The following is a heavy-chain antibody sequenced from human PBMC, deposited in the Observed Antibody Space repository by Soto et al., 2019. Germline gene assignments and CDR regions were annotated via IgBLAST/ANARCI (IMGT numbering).Heavy chain of an antibody. CDR2: IYYSGST. J-gene: IGHJ6*02. V-gene: IGHV4-59*01. CDR1: GGSISSYY. D-gene: IGHD5-18*01. Sequence: QVQLQESGPGLVKPSETLSLTCTVSGGSISSYYWSWIRQPPGKGLEWIGYIYYSGSTNYNPSLKRRVTISVDTSKNQFSLKLSSVTAADTAVYYCARVIPSKEIQLRGEYGMDVWGQGTTVTVSS. CDR3: ARVIPSKEIQLRGEYGMDV.